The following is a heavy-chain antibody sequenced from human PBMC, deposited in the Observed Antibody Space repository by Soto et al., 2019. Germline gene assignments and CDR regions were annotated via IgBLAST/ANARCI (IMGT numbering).Heavy chain of an antibody. J-gene: IGHJ6*02. Sequence: GASVKVSCKASGGTFSSYSISWVLQAPGQGLEWMGGIIPIFGTANYAQKFQGRVTITADESTSTAYMELSSLRSEDTAVYYCARGRLGYCSSTSCRRGYYYGMDVWGQGTTVTVSS. D-gene: IGHD2-2*01. CDR1: GGTFSSYS. V-gene: IGHV1-69*13. CDR2: IIPIFGTA. CDR3: ARGRLGYCSSTSCRRGYYYGMDV.